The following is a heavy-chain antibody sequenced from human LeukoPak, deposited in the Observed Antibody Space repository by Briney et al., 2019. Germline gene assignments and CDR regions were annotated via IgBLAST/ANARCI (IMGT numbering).Heavy chain of an antibody. V-gene: IGHV4-4*07. D-gene: IGHD1-26*01. CDR3: ARKLGATTVDY. Sequence: SETLSLTCTVSGGSISTYYWSWIRQPAGKGLEWIGRIFTSGSTNYNPSLKSRVTMSVDTSKSQFSLKLSSVTAADTAVYYCARKLGATTVDYWGQGTLVTVSS. J-gene: IGHJ4*02. CDR2: IFTSGST. CDR1: GGSISTYY.